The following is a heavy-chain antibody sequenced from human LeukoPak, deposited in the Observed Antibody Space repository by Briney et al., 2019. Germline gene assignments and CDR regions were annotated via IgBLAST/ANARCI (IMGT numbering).Heavy chain of an antibody. CDR3: ASSYYYYGMDV. J-gene: IGHJ6*02. CDR1: GGSISSYY. CDR2: IYYSGST. V-gene: IGHV4-59*01. Sequence: PSETLSLTCTVSGGSISSYYWSWIRQPPGKGLEWIGYIYYSGSTNYNPSLKSRVTISIDTSKNQSSLKLSSVTAADTAVYYCASSYYYYGMDVWGQGTTVTVSS.